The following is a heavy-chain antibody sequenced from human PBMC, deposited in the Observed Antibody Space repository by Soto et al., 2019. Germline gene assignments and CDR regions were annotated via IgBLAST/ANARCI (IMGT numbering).Heavy chain of an antibody. J-gene: IGHJ4*02. D-gene: IGHD4-17*01. V-gene: IGHV3-23*01. CDR3: ARNFMGILKLRYFDF. Sequence: EVQLLESGGGLVQPGGSLRLSCAASGFTFNNYAMSWVRQAPVKGLEWVATISGSGVSTYYADSVKGRFTVSRDNSRNTLYLQVNTLTAEDTAVYYCARNFMGILKLRYFDFWGQGTLVTVSS. CDR2: ISGSGVST. CDR1: GFTFNNYA.